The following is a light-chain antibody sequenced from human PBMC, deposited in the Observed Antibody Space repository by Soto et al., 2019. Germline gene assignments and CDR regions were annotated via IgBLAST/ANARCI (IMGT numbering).Light chain of an antibody. J-gene: IGKJ1*01. V-gene: IGKV1-39*01. Sequence: DIQMTQSPSSLSAFVGDRVTITCRASQSISNYLSWYQQRPGKAPRLLIYAASTLQSGVPSRFTGTGSGTDFTLTISSLQPEDFVSYYCHQTYSIPWTFGQRTKVEIK. CDR3: HQTYSIPWT. CDR1: QSISNY. CDR2: AAS.